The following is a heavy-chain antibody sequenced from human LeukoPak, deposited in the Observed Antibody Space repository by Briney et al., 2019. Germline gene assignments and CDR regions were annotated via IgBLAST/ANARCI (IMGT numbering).Heavy chain of an antibody. CDR3: ARARSGSYYYYYYYMDV. V-gene: IGHV4-34*01. D-gene: IGHD1-26*01. CDR1: GGSFSGYY. J-gene: IGHJ6*03. CDR2: INHSGST. Sequence: PSETLSLTCAVYGGSFSGYYWSWIRQPPGKGLEWIGEINHSGSTNYNPSLKSRVTTSVDTSKNQFSLKLSSVTAADTAVYYCARARSGSYYYYYYYMDVWGKGTTVTVSS.